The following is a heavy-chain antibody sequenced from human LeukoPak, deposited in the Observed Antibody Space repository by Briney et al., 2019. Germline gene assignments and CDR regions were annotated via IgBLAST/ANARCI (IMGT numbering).Heavy chain of an antibody. V-gene: IGHV1-2*02. CDR1: GYTFTGYY. CDR3: ARDKGYCSSTSCLVLDY. Sequence: ASVKVSCKAPGYTFTGYYMHWVRQAPGQGLEWMGWINPNSGGTNYAQKFQGRVTMTRDTSISTAYTELSRLRSDDTAVYYCARDKGYCSSTSCLVLDYWGQGTLVTVSS. D-gene: IGHD2-2*01. J-gene: IGHJ4*02. CDR2: INPNSGGT.